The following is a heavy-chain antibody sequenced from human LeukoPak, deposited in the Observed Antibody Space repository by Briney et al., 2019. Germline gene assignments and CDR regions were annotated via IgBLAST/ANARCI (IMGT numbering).Heavy chain of an antibody. CDR2: VYYSGST. CDR1: GGSISSYY. J-gene: IGHJ5*02. D-gene: IGHD4-23*01. Sequence: SETLSLTCTVSGGSISSYYWSWTRQPPGKGLEWIGYVYYSGSTNYNPSLKSRVTISVDTSKNQFSLELSSVTAADTAVYYCARQDRSIRGGNSNWFDPWGQGILVTVSS. V-gene: IGHV4-59*08. CDR3: ARQDRSIRGGNSNWFDP.